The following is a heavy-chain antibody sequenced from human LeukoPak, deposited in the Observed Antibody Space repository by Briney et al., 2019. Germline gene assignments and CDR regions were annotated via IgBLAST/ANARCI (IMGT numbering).Heavy chain of an antibody. CDR2: INPNSGGT. J-gene: IGHJ3*02. CDR3: AREVDILTVTYAFDI. D-gene: IGHD3-9*01. Sequence: ASVKVSCKASGYTFTGYYMHCVRQAPGQGLEWMGWINPNSGGTNYAQKFQGRVTMTRDTSISTAYMELSRLRSDDTAVYYCAREVDILTVTYAFDIWGQGTMVTVSS. CDR1: GYTFTGYY. V-gene: IGHV1-2*02.